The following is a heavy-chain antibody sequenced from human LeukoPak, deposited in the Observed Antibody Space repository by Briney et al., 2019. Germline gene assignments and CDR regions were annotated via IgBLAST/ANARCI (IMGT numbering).Heavy chain of an antibody. CDR1: GFTFSSYS. CDR3: ARVSLGITMVRGVIIPDY. Sequence: GGSLRLSCAASGFTFSSYSMNWVRQAPGKGLEWVSSIGSSSSYIYYADSVKGRFTISRDNAKNSLYLQMNSLRAEDTAVYYCARVSLGITMVRGVIIPDYWGQGTLVTVSS. J-gene: IGHJ4*02. D-gene: IGHD3-10*01. CDR2: IGSSSSYI. V-gene: IGHV3-21*01.